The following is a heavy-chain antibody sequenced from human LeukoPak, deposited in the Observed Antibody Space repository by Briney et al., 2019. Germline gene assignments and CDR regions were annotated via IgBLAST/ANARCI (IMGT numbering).Heavy chain of an antibody. CDR1: GGSISSYY. V-gene: IGHV4-59*01. CDR2: IYYSGST. D-gene: IGHD3-10*01. J-gene: IGHJ3*02. Sequence: SETLSLTCTVSGGSISSYYWSWIRQPPGKGLEWIGYIYYSGSTNYNPSLKSRVTISVDTSKNQFSLKLSSVTAADTAVYYCARAYYYGSGSYAFDIWGQGTMVTVPS. CDR3: ARAYYYGSGSYAFDI.